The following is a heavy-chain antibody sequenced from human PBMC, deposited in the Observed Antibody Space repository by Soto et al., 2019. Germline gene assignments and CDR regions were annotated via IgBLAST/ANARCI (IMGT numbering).Heavy chain of an antibody. D-gene: IGHD5-18*01. V-gene: IGHV1-8*01. CDR1: GYTFTSYD. CDR3: ARGHSYSYGSDAFDI. J-gene: IGHJ3*02. Sequence: QVQLVQSGAEVKKPGASVKVSCKASGYTFTSYDINWVRQATGQGLEWMGWMNPNSGNTGYAQKFQGRVTMTRNTSMSTAYVELSSLRSEDTAVYYGARGHSYSYGSDAFDIWGQGTMVTVSS. CDR2: MNPNSGNT.